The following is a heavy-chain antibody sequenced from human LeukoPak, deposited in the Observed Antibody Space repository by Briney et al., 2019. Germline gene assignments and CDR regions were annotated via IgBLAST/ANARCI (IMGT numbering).Heavy chain of an antibody. J-gene: IGHJ4*02. CDR1: GFTFNGYV. V-gene: IGHV3-23*01. CDR3: AFQNTGHYFPFDY. CDR2: ISGSGGST. Sequence: GGSLRLSCAASGFTFNGYVMNWVRQAPGKGLEWVSFISGSGGSTDYADSVKGRFTISRDNSKNTLYLQMNSLRAEDTALYYCAFQNTGHYFPFDYWGPGTLVTVSS. D-gene: IGHD3-22*01.